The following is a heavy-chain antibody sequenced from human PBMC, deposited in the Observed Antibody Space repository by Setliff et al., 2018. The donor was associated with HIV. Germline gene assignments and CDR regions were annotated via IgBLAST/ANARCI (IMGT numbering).Heavy chain of an antibody. Sequence: SETLSLTCAVSGGSISSSHWWSWVRQPPGMGLEWIGEIYHSGSTNYNPSLKSRVTISVDKSKNQFSLKLISVTAADTAVYYCAGDRGVANYFDYWGHGTQVTVTS. CDR3: AGDRGVANYFDY. CDR2: IYHSGST. V-gene: IGHV4-4*02. CDR1: GGSISSSHW. J-gene: IGHJ4*01. D-gene: IGHD3-10*01.